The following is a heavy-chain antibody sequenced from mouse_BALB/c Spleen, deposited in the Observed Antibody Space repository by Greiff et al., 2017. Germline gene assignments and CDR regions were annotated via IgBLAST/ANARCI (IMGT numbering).Heavy chain of an antibody. V-gene: IGHV1-9*01. J-gene: IGHJ3*01. CDR3: ARFEVRREFAY. CDR2: ILPGSGST. D-gene: IGHD2-14*01. CDR1: GYTFSSYW. Sequence: QVQLQQSGAELMKPGASVKISCKATGYTFSSYWIEWVKQRPGHGLEWIGEILPGSGSTNYNEKFKGKATFTADTSSNTAYMQLSSLTSEDSAVYYCARFEVRREFAYWGQGTLVTVSA.